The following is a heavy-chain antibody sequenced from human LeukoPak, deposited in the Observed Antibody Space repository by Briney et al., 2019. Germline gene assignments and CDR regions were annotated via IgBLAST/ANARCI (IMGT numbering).Heavy chain of an antibody. CDR2: ISSSSSYI. CDR3: ARVKGIAAARHFDY. D-gene: IGHD6-13*01. CDR1: GFTFSSYS. V-gene: IGHV3-21*01. Sequence: GGSLRLSCAVSGFTFSSYSMNWVRQAPGKGLEWVSSISSSSSYIYYADSVKGRFTISRDNAKNSLYLQMNSLRAEDTAVYYCARVKGIAAARHFDYWGQGTLVTVSS. J-gene: IGHJ4*02.